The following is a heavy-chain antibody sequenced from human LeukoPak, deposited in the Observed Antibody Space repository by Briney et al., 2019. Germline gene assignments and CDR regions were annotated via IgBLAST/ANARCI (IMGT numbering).Heavy chain of an antibody. CDR3: AREYSSGSFDY. V-gene: IGHV3-33*01. CDR1: GFTFSSYG. Sequence: PGGSLRLSCAASGFTFSSYGMHWVRQAPGKGLEWVAVIWYDGSNKYYADSVKGRFTIYRDNSKNTLYLQMNSLRAEDTAVYYCAREYSSGSFDYWGQGTLVTVSS. J-gene: IGHJ4*02. D-gene: IGHD6-19*01. CDR2: IWYDGSNK.